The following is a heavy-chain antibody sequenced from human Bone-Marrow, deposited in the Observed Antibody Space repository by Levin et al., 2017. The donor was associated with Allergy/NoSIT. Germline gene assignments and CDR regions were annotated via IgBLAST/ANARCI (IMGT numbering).Heavy chain of an antibody. Sequence: GGSLRLSCAASGFTFSSYWMSWVRQAPGRGLEWVANVRQDGRETYYVESVQGRYSISRDNAKNSLFLQMNGLRVEDTAIYYCARDSGYDFWRGYFTNYYFDCWGQGTLVTVSS. J-gene: IGHJ4*02. CDR1: GFTFSSYW. V-gene: IGHV3-7*01. D-gene: IGHD3-3*01. CDR3: ARDSGYDFWRGYFTNYYFDC. CDR2: VRQDGRET.